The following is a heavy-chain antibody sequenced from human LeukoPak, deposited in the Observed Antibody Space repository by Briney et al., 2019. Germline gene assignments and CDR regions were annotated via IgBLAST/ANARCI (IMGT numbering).Heavy chain of an antibody. CDR3: ARGMGSGYDLPWFDP. CDR2: IYHSGST. CDR1: GYSISSGYY. J-gene: IGHJ5*02. Sequence: SETLSLTCTVSGYSISSGYYWGWIRQPPGKGLEWIGSIYHSGSTYYNPSLKSRVTISVDTSKNQFSLKLSSVTAADTAVYYCARGMGSGYDLPWFDPRGQGTLVTVSS. V-gene: IGHV4-38-2*02. D-gene: IGHD5-12*01.